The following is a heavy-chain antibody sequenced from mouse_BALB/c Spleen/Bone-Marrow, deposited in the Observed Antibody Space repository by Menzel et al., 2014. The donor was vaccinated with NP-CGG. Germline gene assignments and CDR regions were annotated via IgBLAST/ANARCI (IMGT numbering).Heavy chain of an antibody. Sequence: QVQLQQSGAELVRPGTSVKVSCKASGYAFXDYLIEWVKQRPGQGLEWIGVINPGSGGTHYNEKFKGKATLTADKSSSTAYMQLSSLTSDDSAVYFCARWLGPGWYFDVWGAGTTVTVSS. D-gene: IGHD4-1*01. CDR1: GYAFXDYL. V-gene: IGHV1-54*01. CDR3: ARWLGPGWYFDV. J-gene: IGHJ1*01. CDR2: INPGSGGT.